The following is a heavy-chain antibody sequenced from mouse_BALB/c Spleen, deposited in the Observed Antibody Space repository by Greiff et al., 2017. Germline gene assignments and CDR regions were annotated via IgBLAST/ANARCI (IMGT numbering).Heavy chain of an antibody. J-gene: IGHJ4*01. CDR1: GFTFSDYY. V-gene: IGHV5-4*02. CDR2: ISDGGSYT. CDR3: ARGGLRRGDAMDY. Sequence: EVHLVESGGGLVKPGGSLKLSCAASGFTFSDYYMYWVRQTPEKRLEWVATISDGGSYTYYPDSVKGRFTISRDNAKNNLYLQMSSLKSEDTAMYYCARGGLRRGDAMDYWGQGTSVTVSS. D-gene: IGHD2-4*01.